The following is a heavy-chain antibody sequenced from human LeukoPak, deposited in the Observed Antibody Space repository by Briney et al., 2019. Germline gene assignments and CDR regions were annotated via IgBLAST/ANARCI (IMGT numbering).Heavy chain of an antibody. D-gene: IGHD3-16*01. CDR1: GFTFSSYA. V-gene: IGHV3-23*01. CDR3: AKVSSAYHFYYFGY. CDR2: ISGSDGST. Sequence: GGSLRLSCAASGFTFSSYAMSWVRQAPGKGLEWVSAISGSDGSTYYADSVQGRFTISRDTSKKMLYLQMNSLRAEDTAVYYCAKVSSAYHFYYFGYWGQGTLVTVSS. J-gene: IGHJ4*02.